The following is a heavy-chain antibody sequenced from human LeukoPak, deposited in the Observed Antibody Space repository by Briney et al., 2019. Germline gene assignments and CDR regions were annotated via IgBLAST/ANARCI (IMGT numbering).Heavy chain of an antibody. CDR2: INHSGST. V-gene: IGHV4-34*01. Sequence: SETLSLTCAVYGGSFSGYYWSWIRQPPGKGLEWIGEINHSGSTNYNPSLKSRVTISVDTSKNQFSLKLSSVTAADTAVYYCATSRGYSYGYEDYWGQGTLVTVSS. D-gene: IGHD5-18*01. CDR1: GGSFSGYY. J-gene: IGHJ4*02. CDR3: ATSRGYSYGYEDY.